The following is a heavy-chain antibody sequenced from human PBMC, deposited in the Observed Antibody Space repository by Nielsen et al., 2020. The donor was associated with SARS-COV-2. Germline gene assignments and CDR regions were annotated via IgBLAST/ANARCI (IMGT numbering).Heavy chain of an antibody. CDR2: VDHEDGET. CDR3: TTYYTDT. Sequence: ASVQVSCKASRYTSTTHYVHWVRQAPGKGLEWMGGVDHEDGETMYAHKFQGRVIMTEDTSTDIAHMELSGLKSEDTAMYYCTTYYTDTWGQGTLVTVSS. J-gene: IGHJ5*02. CDR1: RYTSTTHY. D-gene: IGHD1-26*01. V-gene: IGHV1-24*01.